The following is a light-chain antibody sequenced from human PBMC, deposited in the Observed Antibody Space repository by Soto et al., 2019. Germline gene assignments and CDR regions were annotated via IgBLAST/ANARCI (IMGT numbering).Light chain of an antibody. J-gene: IGLJ3*02. CDR3: SSYTVRRSWV. Sequence: QSVLTQPASVTGSPGQSITISCTGTSSGVDYNRVSWYQQYPGTAPKVIISEVSNRPSGVSARFSGSKSGTMASLTISGLQYEDEADYYCSSYTVRRSWVFGGGTKVTVL. CDR2: EVS. CDR1: SSGVDYNR. V-gene: IGLV2-14*01.